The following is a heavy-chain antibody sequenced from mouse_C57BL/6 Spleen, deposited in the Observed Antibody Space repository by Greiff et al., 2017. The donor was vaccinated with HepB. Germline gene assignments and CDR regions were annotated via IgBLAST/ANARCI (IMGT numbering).Heavy chain of an antibody. Sequence: DVQLVESEGGLVQPGSSMKLSCTASGFTFSDYYMAWVRQVPEKGLEWVANINYDGSSTYYLDSLKSRFIISRDNAKNILYLQMSSLKSEDTATYYCARGDGSYAMDYWGQGTSVTVSS. V-gene: IGHV5-16*01. J-gene: IGHJ4*01. CDR3: ARGDGSYAMDY. D-gene: IGHD1-1*01. CDR2: INYDGSST. CDR1: GFTFSDYY.